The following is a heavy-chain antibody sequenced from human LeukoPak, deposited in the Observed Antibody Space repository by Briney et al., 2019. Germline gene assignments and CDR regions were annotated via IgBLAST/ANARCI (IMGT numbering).Heavy chain of an antibody. V-gene: IGHV4-34*01. CDR1: VGSFSVYY. Sequence: SETLSLTCAVYVGSFSVYYWSWIRQPPGKGLERIGEINHSGSTNYNTSLKSRVTISVETSKNQFSLKLSSVTAADTAVYYCARDITIFGVVISGNYYYGMDVWGQGTTVTVSS. J-gene: IGHJ6*02. D-gene: IGHD3-3*01. CDR3: ARDITIFGVVISGNYYYGMDV. CDR2: INHSGST.